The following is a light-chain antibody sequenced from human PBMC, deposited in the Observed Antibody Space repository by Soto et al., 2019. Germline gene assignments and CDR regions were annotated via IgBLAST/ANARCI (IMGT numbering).Light chain of an antibody. CDR2: QDR. J-gene: IGLJ3*02. V-gene: IGLV3-1*01. Sequence: SYELTQPPSVSVTPGQTASITCSGDKLGDKYACWYQQKPGQSPVLVIYQDRKRPSGIPERFSGSNSGNTATLTISGTQAMDEADYYCQAGDSSTLLVFGGGTKLTVL. CDR1: KLGDKY. CDR3: QAGDSSTLLV.